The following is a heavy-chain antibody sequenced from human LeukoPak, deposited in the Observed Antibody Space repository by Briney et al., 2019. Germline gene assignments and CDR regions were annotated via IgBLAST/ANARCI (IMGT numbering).Heavy chain of an antibody. V-gene: IGHV1-46*01. CDR1: GYTFTSYG. CDR3: ARGSNAEYFQH. Sequence: ASVKVSCKASGYTFTSYGISWVRQAPGQGLEWMGIINPSGGNTRNAQKFQGRVTMTRDTSTSTVYMELSSLRSEDTAVYYCARGSNAEYFQHWGQGTLVTVSS. D-gene: IGHD4-11*01. J-gene: IGHJ1*01. CDR2: INPSGGNT.